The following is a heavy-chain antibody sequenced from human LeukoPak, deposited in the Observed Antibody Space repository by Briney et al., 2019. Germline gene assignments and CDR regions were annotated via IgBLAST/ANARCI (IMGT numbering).Heavy chain of an antibody. J-gene: IGHJ4*02. CDR3: ARLSSGYYFDY. CDR2: IYPGDSDT. V-gene: IGHV5-51*01. Sequence: GASLKISCKGSGYSFTSYWIGWVRQMPGKGLAWLGIIYPGDSDTRYSPSFPGHVTISADKSISTAYLQCSSLKASDTAMYYCARLSSGYYFDYWGQGTLVSVSS. CDR1: GYSFTSYW. D-gene: IGHD3-22*01.